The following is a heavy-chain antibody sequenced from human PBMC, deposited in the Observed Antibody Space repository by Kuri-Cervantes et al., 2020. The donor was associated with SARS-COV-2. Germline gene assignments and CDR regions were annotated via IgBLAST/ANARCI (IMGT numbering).Heavy chain of an antibody. D-gene: IGHD3-16*02. CDR2: ISTYNANA. Sequence: ASVKVSCKASGYTFTTYGITWVRQAPGQGLEWMGWISTYNANADYAQKLQGRVTMTTDTSTSTAYMELRSLRSDDTAIYYCATSLAAMITFGGVIPRQFDYWGQGTLVTVSS. J-gene: IGHJ4*02. CDR1: GYTFTTYG. V-gene: IGHV1-18*04. CDR3: ATSLAAMITFGGVIPRQFDY.